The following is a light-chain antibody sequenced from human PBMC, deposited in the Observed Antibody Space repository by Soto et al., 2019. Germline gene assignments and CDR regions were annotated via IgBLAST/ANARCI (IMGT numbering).Light chain of an antibody. V-gene: IGKV1-39*01. J-gene: IGKJ2*01. CDR1: QSISSY. CDR2: AAS. CDR3: QQSYSTPHT. Sequence: DIQMTQSPSSLSASVGDRVTITCRASQSISSYLNWYQQKPAKAPKLLIYAASSLQSGVPSRFGRSGSGTDFTLTISSLQPEDFATYYWQQSYSTPHTLGQGTKLEIK.